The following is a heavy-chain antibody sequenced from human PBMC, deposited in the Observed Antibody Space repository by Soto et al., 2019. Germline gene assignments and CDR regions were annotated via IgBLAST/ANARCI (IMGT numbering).Heavy chain of an antibody. D-gene: IGHD2-21*02. Sequence: GGSLRLSCAASGFTFSTYGMHWVRQAPGKGLEWMTVIWYDGSQKYYGDSVNGRFTISRDNSKNTVYLQMNSLRVEDTAVYYCVRDHCGGDCYSEPYFDFWGRGPQVTVSS. V-gene: IGHV3-33*01. CDR3: VRDHCGGDCYSEPYFDF. CDR2: IWYDGSQK. CDR1: GFTFSTYG. J-gene: IGHJ4*02.